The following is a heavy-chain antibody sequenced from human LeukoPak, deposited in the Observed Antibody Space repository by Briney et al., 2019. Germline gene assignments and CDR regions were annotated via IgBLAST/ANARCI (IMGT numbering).Heavy chain of an antibody. CDR1: GFTLSSYA. J-gene: IGHJ6*03. CDR2: LRHRGRSI. D-gene: IGHD4-17*01. CDR3: AKGFCGDYVLDYYYYMDV. Sequence: GGPLTLSYSASGFTLSSYAVSGLGEAPGKGLDWVSALRHRGRSIYYPAYVKGRFTISRDNTKTTLYLQMNSLRVEDTAVYYCAKGFCGDYVLDYYYYMDVWGEGTTVTVSS. V-gene: IGHV3-23*01.